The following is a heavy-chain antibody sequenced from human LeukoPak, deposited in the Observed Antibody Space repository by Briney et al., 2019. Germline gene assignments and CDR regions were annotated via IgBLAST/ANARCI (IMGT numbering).Heavy chain of an antibody. CDR3: ESWDATFRGDQY. J-gene: IGHJ4*02. CDR1: GYTCTSQA. CDR2: INAGNGNT. D-gene: IGHD3-10*01. V-gene: IGHV1-3*01. Sequence: GASVKVSCKASGYTCTSQAMHWVRQAPGQRLEWMGWINAGNGNTKYSQKFQGRVTITRDTSASTAYMELSSLRSEDTAVYYCESWDATFRGDQYWGQGTLVTVSA.